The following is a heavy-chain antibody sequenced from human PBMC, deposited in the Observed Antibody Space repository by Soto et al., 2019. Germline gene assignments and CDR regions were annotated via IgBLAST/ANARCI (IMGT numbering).Heavy chain of an antibody. CDR2: INAGYGNT. D-gene: IGHD7-27*01. J-gene: IGHJ4*02. CDR3: ARDTGDGTFDF. CDR1: GYTFSSYA. V-gene: IGHV1-3*01. Sequence: RASVKVSCKASGYTFSSYAMHWVRQAPGQRLEWMGWINAGYGNTKSSQKFQDRVTTSRDTSASTAYMELTSLRSEDTAVYYCARDTGDGTFDFWGQGTLVTVSS.